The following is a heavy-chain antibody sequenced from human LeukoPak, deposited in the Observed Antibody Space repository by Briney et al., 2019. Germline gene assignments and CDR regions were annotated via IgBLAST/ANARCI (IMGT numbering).Heavy chain of an antibody. Sequence: GGSLRLSCAASGFTFSSYAMSWVRQAPGKGLEWVSAISGSGGSTCYADSVKGRFTISRDNSKNTLYLQMNSLRAEDTAVYYCAKAPPRITMIVVVPHAFDIWGQGTMVTVSS. CDR1: GFTFSSYA. CDR2: ISGSGGST. D-gene: IGHD3-22*01. J-gene: IGHJ3*02. V-gene: IGHV3-23*01. CDR3: AKAPPRITMIVVVPHAFDI.